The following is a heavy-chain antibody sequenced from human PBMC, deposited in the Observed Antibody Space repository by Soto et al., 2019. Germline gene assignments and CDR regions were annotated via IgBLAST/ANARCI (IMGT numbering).Heavy chain of an antibody. CDR3: ARETFVGYCSSTSCYAYPKKKNNWFDP. V-gene: IGHV3-74*01. Sequence: PGGSLRLSCAASGFTFSSYLMHWVRQAPGKGLVWVSRINSDGSSTSYADSVKGRFTISRDNAKNTLYLRMNSLRAEDTAVYYCARETFVGYCSSTSCYAYPKKKNNWFDPWGQGTLVTVSS. J-gene: IGHJ5*02. CDR2: INSDGSST. CDR1: GFTFSSYL. D-gene: IGHD2-2*01.